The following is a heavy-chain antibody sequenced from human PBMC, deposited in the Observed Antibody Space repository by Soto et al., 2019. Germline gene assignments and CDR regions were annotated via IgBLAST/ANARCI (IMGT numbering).Heavy chain of an antibody. J-gene: IGHJ4*02. CDR2: IFYTGRT. Sequence: SETLSLTCTVSDGSISTSSYYWGWIRQSPGKGLEWIGTIFYTGRTYYNPSLESRVTLSVDTSKNQFSLHLTSVTAADTAVYYDTFLYYLAHGRSGYADYWGQGTLGTVSS. V-gene: IGHV4-39*01. CDR1: DGSISTSSYY. D-gene: IGHD5-12*01. CDR3: TFLYYLAHGRSGYADY.